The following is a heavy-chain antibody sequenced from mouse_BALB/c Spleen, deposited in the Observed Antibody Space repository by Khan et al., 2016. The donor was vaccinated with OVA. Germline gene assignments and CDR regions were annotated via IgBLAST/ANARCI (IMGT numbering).Heavy chain of an antibody. V-gene: IGHV5-6*01. Sequence: EVELVESGGDLVKPGGSLKLSCAASGFTFSSYGMSWVRQTPDKRLEWVATIRSGGSYTYYPDSVKGRFTISTYNAKNTPYLQMTSLTSEDTAMYYCSRQTPALHAMDYWGQGTSVTVSS. CDR2: IRSGGSYT. J-gene: IGHJ4*01. CDR3: SRQTPALHAMDY. CDR1: GFTFSSYG.